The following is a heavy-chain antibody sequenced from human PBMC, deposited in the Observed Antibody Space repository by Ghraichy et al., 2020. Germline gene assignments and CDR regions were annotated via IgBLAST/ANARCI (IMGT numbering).Heavy chain of an antibody. V-gene: IGHV1-18*04. J-gene: IGHJ6*02. CDR1: GYTFTSYG. CDR2: ISAYNGNT. Sequence: ASVKVSCKASGYTFTSYGISWVRQAPGQGLEWMGWISAYNGNTNYAQKLQGRVTMTTDTSTSTAYMELRSLRSDDTAVYYCAREDWDCSSTSCSRDYYYYGMDVWGQGTTVTVSS. D-gene: IGHD2-2*01. CDR3: AREDWDCSSTSCSRDYYYYGMDV.